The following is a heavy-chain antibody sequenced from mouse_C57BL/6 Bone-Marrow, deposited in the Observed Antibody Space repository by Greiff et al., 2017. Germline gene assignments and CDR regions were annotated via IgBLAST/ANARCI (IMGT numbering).Heavy chain of an antibody. CDR2: IYPRSGNT. CDR3: AKSRSYAMDY. Sequence: QVQLKQSGAELARPGASVKLSCKASGYTFTSYGISWVKQRTGQGLEWIGEIYPRSGNTYSNEKFKGKATLTADKSSSTAYMELRSLTSEDSAVYFCAKSRSYAMDYWGPGTSVTVSS. V-gene: IGHV1-81*01. D-gene: IGHD1-3*01. J-gene: IGHJ4*01. CDR1: GYTFTSYG.